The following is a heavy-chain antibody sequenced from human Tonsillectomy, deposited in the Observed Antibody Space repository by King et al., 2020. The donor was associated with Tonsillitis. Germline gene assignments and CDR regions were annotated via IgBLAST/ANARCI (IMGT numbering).Heavy chain of an antibody. CDR1: GYSFSNYW. J-gene: IGHJ3*02. D-gene: IGHD7-27*01. Sequence: VQLVESGAEVKKPGESLKISCKGSGYSFSNYWIGWVRQMPGKGLEWMGIIYPGDSDTRYSPSFQGQVTISADKSINTAYLQWSSLKASDTAIYYCARSTTHTSLNWGRCSFDIWGQGTMVTVSS. V-gene: IGHV5-51*01. CDR3: ARSTTHTSLNWGRCSFDI. CDR2: IYPGDSDT.